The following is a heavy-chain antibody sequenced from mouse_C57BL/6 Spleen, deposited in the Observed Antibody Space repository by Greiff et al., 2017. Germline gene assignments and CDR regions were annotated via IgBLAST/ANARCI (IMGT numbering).Heavy chain of an antibody. Sequence: QVQLQQPGAELVKPGASVKLSCKASGYTFTSYWMQWVKQRPGQGLEWIGEIDPSDSYTNYNQKFKGKATLTVDTSSSTAYMQLSSLTSEDSAVYYCARSEGNYWYFDVWGTGTTVTVSS. D-gene: IGHD2-1*01. CDR3: ARSEGNYWYFDV. CDR1: GYTFTSYW. V-gene: IGHV1-50*01. CDR2: IDPSDSYT. J-gene: IGHJ1*03.